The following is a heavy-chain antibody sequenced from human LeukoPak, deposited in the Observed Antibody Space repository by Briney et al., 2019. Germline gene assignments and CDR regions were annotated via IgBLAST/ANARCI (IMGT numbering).Heavy chain of an antibody. D-gene: IGHD1-1*01. V-gene: IGHV3-23*01. Sequence: PGGSLRRSCAASGFTFTSYAMSWLRQAPGKGLEWVSATSGGGEDTYYPDSVKGRFTISRDNSKNTLYLQMNSLRAEDTATYYCAKPRAMTTGVGRYFDLWGRGTLVTVSS. CDR1: GFTFTSYA. CDR2: TSGGGEDT. J-gene: IGHJ2*01. CDR3: AKPRAMTTGVGRYFDL.